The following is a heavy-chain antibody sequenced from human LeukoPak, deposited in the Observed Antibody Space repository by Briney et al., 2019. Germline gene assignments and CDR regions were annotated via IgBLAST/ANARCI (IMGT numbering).Heavy chain of an antibody. D-gene: IGHD6-13*01. CDR2: IIPILGIA. CDR1: GGTFSSYA. V-gene: IGHV1-69*04. J-gene: IGHJ6*02. Sequence: GASVKVSCKASGGTFSSYAISWVRQAPGQGLEWMGRIIPILGIANYAQKFQGRVTITADKSTSTAYMELSSLRSEDTAVYYCARGLTSSSWYLYGMDVWGQGTTVTVSS. CDR3: ARGLTSSSWYLYGMDV.